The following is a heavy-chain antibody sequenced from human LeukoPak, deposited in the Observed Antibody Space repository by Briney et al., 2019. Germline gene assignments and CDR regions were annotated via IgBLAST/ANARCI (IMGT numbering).Heavy chain of an antibody. CDR3: ARRSRFSIVGTTDYYYYLDV. D-gene: IGHD1-26*01. V-gene: IGHV3-21*06. CDR2: ISSTTSYI. Sequence: GGSLRLSCAASGFSFSTYSMSWVRQAPGKGLEWVSSISSTTSYIYSADSLKGRFTFSRDNAKNSLYLQVNSLRVEDTAVYYRARRSRFSIVGTTDYYYYLDVWGKGTTVTVSS. CDR1: GFSFSTYS. J-gene: IGHJ6*03.